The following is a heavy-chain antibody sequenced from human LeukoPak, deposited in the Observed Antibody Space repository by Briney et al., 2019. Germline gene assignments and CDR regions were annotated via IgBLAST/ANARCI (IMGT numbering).Heavy chain of an antibody. CDR1: GFTFSSHS. D-gene: IGHD3-3*01. CDR3: ARAMGTSYGFWSGSYTVSYYYYMDV. V-gene: IGHV3-7*01. Sequence: PGGSLRLSCATFGFTFSSHSMSWVRQAPGKGLEWVANIKQDGSEKHYVDSVKGRFSISRDNTKNSLYLQMNNLRAEDTAVYYCARAMGTSYGFWSGSYTVSYYYYMDVWGKGTTVTVSS. CDR2: IKQDGSEK. J-gene: IGHJ6*03.